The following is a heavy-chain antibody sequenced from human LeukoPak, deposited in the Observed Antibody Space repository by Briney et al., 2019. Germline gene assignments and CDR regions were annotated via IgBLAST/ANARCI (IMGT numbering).Heavy chain of an antibody. CDR1: GFTFSSNA. J-gene: IGHJ4*02. V-gene: IGHV3-23*01. Sequence: GGSLTLSCAASGFTFSSNAMSWVRQAPGKGLEWVSAISGSGGYTYYADSVKGRFTISRDNSKNTLYLQMNSLRAEDTAVYYCAKLVDYSDSWYYFDYWGQGTLVSVSS. CDR2: ISGSGGYT. CDR3: AKLVDYSDSWYYFDY. D-gene: IGHD6-13*01.